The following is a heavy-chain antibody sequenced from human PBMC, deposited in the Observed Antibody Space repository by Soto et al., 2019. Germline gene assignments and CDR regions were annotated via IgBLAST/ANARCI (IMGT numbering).Heavy chain of an antibody. J-gene: IGHJ6*02. D-gene: IGHD2-2*01. Sequence: GASVKVSCKASGDTFSSYAISWVRQAPGQGLEWMGGIIPFFDTANYAQQFQGRVTITADESTSTAYIELSSLRSVDTAVYYCARHDCISSSCYYYYYYVMDVWGQGTTVTVSS. CDR2: IIPFFDTA. V-gene: IGHV1-69*13. CDR1: GDTFSSYA. CDR3: ARHDCISSSCYYYYYYVMDV.